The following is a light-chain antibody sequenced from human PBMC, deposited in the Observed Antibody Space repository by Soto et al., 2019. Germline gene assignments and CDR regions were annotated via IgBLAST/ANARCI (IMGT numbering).Light chain of an antibody. J-gene: IGLJ2*01. V-gene: IGLV1-40*01. CDR3: QSYDSSLSASV. Sequence: VLPQPPSVSGAPGQRVTISCTGSSSNIGAGYEVHWYQQFPGTAPKLLIYGNNNRPSGVPDRFSGSRSDTSASLAITGLQAEDEADYYCQSYDSSLSASVFGGGTKLTVL. CDR1: SSNIGAGYE. CDR2: GNN.